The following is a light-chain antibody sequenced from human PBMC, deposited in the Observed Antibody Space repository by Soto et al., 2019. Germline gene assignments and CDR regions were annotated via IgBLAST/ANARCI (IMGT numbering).Light chain of an antibody. Sequence: QLVLTQSPSASASLGASVKLTCTLSSGHSSYTIAWHQQQPEQGPRYLMKLNSDGSHNKGAGIPDRFSGSSSGAERSLTISSLQSEDEADYYCQTWGTGIVIFGGGTKLTVL. CDR1: SGHSSYT. J-gene: IGLJ2*01. CDR3: QTWGTGIVI. CDR2: LNSDGSH. V-gene: IGLV4-69*01.